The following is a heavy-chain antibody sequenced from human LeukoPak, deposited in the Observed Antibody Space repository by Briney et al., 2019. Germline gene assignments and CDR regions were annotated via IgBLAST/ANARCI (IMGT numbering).Heavy chain of an antibody. J-gene: IGHJ4*02. CDR3: AREGYCSGASCLDY. Sequence: GASVKVSCKASGYTFTSYGINWVRQAPGQGLEWMGWISAYNGNTNYAQKLQGRVTMTRDTSISTAYMELSRLRSDDTAVYYCAREGYCSGASCLDYWGQGTLVTVSS. CDR1: GYTFTSYG. D-gene: IGHD2-15*01. CDR2: ISAYNGNT. V-gene: IGHV1-18*01.